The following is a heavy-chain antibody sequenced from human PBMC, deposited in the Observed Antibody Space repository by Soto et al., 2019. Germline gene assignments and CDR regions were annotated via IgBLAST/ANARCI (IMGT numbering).Heavy chain of an antibody. Sequence: EVRLEEAGGGFVQPGGSLRVSCSGYGFIFSSFWMHWVRQGPGKGMEWVSRINGDGASLAYADSVKGRFSVSRDNVKNTLHLPMNSLGADDTAVYFCAREGSLGLDVCGRGTTVTVSS. CDR3: AREGSLGLDV. V-gene: IGHV3-74*03. CDR1: GFIFSSFW. J-gene: IGHJ6*02. D-gene: IGHD3-10*01. CDR2: INGDGASL.